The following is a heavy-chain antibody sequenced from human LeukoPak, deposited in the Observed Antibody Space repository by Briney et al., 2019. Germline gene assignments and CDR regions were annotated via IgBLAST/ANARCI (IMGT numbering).Heavy chain of an antibody. D-gene: IGHD5-18*01. CDR3: ARGRIQLWLRNGGMKNWFDP. J-gene: IGHJ5*02. V-gene: IGHV1-2*02. CDR2: INPNSGGT. CDR1: GYTFTSYC. Sequence: ASVKVSCKASGYTFTSYCMHWVRQAPGQGLEWMGWINPNSGGTNYAQKFQGRVTMTRDTSISTAYMELSRLRSDDTAVYYCARGRIQLWLRNGGMKNWFDPWGQGTLVTVSS.